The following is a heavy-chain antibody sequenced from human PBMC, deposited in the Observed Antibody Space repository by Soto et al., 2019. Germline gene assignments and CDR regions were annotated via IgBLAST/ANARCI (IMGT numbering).Heavy chain of an antibody. D-gene: IGHD6-19*01. CDR1: GFTFSSYG. V-gene: IGHV3-33*01. J-gene: IGHJ4*02. CDR3: AREAAVAGFDY. CDR2: IWYDGSNK. Sequence: QVQLVESGGGVVQPGRSLRLSCAASGFTFSSYGMHWVRQAPGKGLEWVAVIWYDGSNKYYADSVKGRFTISRDNSKNTLYLQMNSLRAEDTAVYYCAREAAVAGFDYWGQGTLVTVSS.